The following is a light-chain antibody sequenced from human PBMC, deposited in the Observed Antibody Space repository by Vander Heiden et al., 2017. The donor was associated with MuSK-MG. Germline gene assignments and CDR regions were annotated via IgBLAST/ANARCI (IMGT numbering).Light chain of an antibody. CDR2: DAS. V-gene: IGKV3D-11*01. CDR1: QGVSSY. J-gene: IGKJ5*01. Sequence: EIVLTQSPATLSLSPGERATLSCRASQGVSSYLAWYQQKPGQAPRLLIYDASNRATGIPARFSGSGPGTDFTLTSSSLEPEDFAVYYWQQRSNLITFGQRTRLDIK. CDR3: QQRSNLIT.